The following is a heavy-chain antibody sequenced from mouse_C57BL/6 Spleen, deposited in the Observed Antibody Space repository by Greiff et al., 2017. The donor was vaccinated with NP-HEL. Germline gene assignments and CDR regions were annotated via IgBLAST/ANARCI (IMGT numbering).Heavy chain of an antibody. V-gene: IGHV5-6*01. CDR1: GFTFSSYG. D-gene: IGHD3-2*02. CDR3: ARHGSSGYAMDY. J-gene: IGHJ4*01. CDR2: ISSGGSYT. Sequence: EVMLVESGGDLVKPGGSLKLSCAASGFTFSSYGMSWVRQTPDKRLEWVATISSGGSYTYYPDSVKGRFTISRDNAKNTLYLQMSSLKSEDTAMYYCARHGSSGYAMDYWGQGTSVTVSS.